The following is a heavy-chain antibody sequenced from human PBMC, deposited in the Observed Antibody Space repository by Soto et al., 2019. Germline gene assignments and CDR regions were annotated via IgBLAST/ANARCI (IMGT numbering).Heavy chain of an antibody. CDR1: GFTFRSFT. J-gene: IGHJ5*02. D-gene: IGHD6-13*01. CDR3: TRDASRDSSARGWFDP. Sequence: VGSLRLSGAASGFTFRSFTMNWVRQAPGKGLEWVSTISSNSAYIYYTDALRGRFTISRDNAKNSLHLQMNSLRAEDTAVYYCTRDASRDSSARGWFDPWGPGTLVTVSS. CDR2: ISSNSAYI. V-gene: IGHV3-21*01.